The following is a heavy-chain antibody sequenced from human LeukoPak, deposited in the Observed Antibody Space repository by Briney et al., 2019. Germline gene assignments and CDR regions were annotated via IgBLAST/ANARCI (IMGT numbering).Heavy chain of an antibody. J-gene: IGHJ3*02. Sequence: PSATLSLTCTVSGGSINSDYWSWIRQPPGKGLEWIGFIDNSGTTKYNPSLKSRVSISKDTSKKQISLKLSSVTAADTAVYYCARHGRILWLGELGEGNAFDIWGQGTMVTVSS. CDR3: ARHGRILWLGELGEGNAFDI. D-gene: IGHD3-10*01. CDR1: GGSINSDY. V-gene: IGHV4-59*08. CDR2: IDNSGTT.